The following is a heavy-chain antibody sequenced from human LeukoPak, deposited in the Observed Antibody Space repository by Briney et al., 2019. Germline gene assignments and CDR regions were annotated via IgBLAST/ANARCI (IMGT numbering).Heavy chain of an antibody. Sequence: GSLRLSCAASGFTFSSYWMSWVRQAPGKGLEWVANIKQDGSEKYYVDSVKGRFTISRDNAKNSLYLQMDSLRAEDTAVYYCARGSSSWYWFDYWGQGTLVTVSS. CDR3: ARGSSSWYWFDY. V-gene: IGHV3-7*04. CDR2: IKQDGSEK. J-gene: IGHJ4*02. CDR1: GFTFSSYW. D-gene: IGHD6-13*01.